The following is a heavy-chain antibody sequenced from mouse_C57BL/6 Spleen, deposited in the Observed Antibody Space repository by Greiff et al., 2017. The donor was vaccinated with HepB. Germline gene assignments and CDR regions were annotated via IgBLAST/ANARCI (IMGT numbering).Heavy chain of an antibody. V-gene: IGHV1-82*01. Sequence: VQVVESGPELVKPGASVKISCKASGYAFSSSWMNWVKQRPGKGLEWIGRIYPGDGDTNYNGKFKGKATLTADKSSSTAYMQLSSLTSEDSAVYFCASADLLPGYFDYLGQGTTLTVSS. CDR3: ASADLLPGYFDY. D-gene: IGHD2-10*01. J-gene: IGHJ2*01. CDR2: IYPGDGDT. CDR1: GYAFSSSW.